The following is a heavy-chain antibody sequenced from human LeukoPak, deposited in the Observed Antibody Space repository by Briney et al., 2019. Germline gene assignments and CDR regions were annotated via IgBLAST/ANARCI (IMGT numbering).Heavy chain of an antibody. Sequence: GGSLRLSCAASGFTFDDYAMHWVHQAPGKGLEWVSLISGDGGSKYYADSVRGRFTISRDNSKNSLYLQMNSLRPEDTALYYCAEDIALYGMDVWGQGTTVTVSS. CDR2: ISGDGGSK. J-gene: IGHJ6*02. CDR1: GFTFDDYA. CDR3: AEDIALYGMDV. V-gene: IGHV3-43*02.